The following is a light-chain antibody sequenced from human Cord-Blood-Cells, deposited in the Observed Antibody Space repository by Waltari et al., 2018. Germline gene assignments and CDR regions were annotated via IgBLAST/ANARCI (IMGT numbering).Light chain of an antibody. CDR1: QGISSW. CDR2: AAA. CDR3: QQANSFPMYT. V-gene: IGKV1-12*01. Sequence: IQMTQHSSSASAAVRDRVATTCRASQGISSWFAWYQQKPGKYPKLLIYAAASLQSGVPSRFSGSGSGTDFTLTISSLQPEDFATYYCQQANSFPMYTFGQGTKLEIK. J-gene: IGKJ2*01.